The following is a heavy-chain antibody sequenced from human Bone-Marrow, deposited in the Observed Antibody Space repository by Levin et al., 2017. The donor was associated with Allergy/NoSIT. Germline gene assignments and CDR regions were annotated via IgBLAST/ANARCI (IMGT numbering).Heavy chain of an antibody. CDR3: ARAAPTFDY. D-gene: IGHD2-15*01. Sequence: LSLTCAASGFTFNSFAMSWVRQAPGKGLEWVSAISGSGESTHYADSVKGRFTISRDNSKNTLYLQMNSLRAEDTAVYYCARAAPTFDYWGQGTLVSVSS. CDR2: ISGSGEST. V-gene: IGHV3-23*01. CDR1: GFTFNSFA. J-gene: IGHJ4*02.